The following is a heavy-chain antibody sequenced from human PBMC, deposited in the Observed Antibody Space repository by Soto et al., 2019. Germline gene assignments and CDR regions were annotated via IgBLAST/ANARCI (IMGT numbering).Heavy chain of an antibody. CDR2: INSDGTRI. CDR1: GFTFTNYR. Sequence: GGSLRLSCAASGFTFTNYRIHWVRQAPGKGLVWVARINSDGTRINYADSVKGRFTISRDNAKNTVFLQMNSLRDEDSAVYYCARAGDWNYVQDFWGQGTLVTVSS. V-gene: IGHV3-74*01. J-gene: IGHJ4*02. D-gene: IGHD1-7*01. CDR3: ARAGDWNYVQDF.